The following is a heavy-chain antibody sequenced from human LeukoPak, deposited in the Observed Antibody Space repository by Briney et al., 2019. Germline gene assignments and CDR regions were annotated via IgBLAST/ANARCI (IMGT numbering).Heavy chain of an antibody. D-gene: IGHD2-15*01. V-gene: IGHV3-23*01. Sequence: GGSLSLSCAASGSTISSYAVNWVRQPPGKGLEWVSIVSGGGGTTYYADSVKGRFTLSRDNSKNTLYLQMNSLRAEDTAIYYCAKPQYCSGGSCYLQHWGQGTLGTVSS. CDR2: VSGGGGTT. CDR1: GSTISSYA. CDR3: AKPQYCSGGSCYLQH. J-gene: IGHJ1*01.